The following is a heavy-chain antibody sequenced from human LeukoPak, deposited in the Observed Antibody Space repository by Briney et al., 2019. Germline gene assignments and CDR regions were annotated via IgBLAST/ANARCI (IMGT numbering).Heavy chain of an antibody. Sequence: SVKVSCKASGGTFSSYAISWVQQAPGQGLEWMGGIIPIFGTANYAQKFQGRVTITADESTSTAYMELSSLRSEDTAVYYCARAGTRRGDGMDVWGKGTTVTVSS. CDR2: IIPIFGTA. J-gene: IGHJ6*04. CDR3: ARAGTRRGDGMDV. CDR1: GGTFSSYA. V-gene: IGHV1-69*13. D-gene: IGHD6-13*01.